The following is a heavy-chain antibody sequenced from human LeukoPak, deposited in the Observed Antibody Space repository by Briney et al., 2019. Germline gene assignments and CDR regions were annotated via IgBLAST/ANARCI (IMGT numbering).Heavy chain of an antibody. V-gene: IGHV3-21*01. D-gene: IGHD3-16*01. CDR2: IGSISDYV. CDR3: GNSRGSYV. J-gene: IGHJ4*02. CDR1: GFTFNTYT. Sequence: PGGSLRLSCAASGFTFNTYTMNWVRQTPGKGLEWVSSIGSISDYVSYADSVKGRFTISRDNAKNSVYLQMSSLRVEDMGVYYCGNSRGSYVWGQGTLVTVSS.